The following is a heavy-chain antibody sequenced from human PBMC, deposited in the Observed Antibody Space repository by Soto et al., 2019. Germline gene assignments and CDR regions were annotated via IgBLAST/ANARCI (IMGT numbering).Heavy chain of an antibody. Sequence: GASVKVSCKVSGYTLSGLSMHWVRQAPGKGLEWMGGFDPEDGETIYAQSFQGRVTVTEDTSTDTAYLGLSRLRSDDTAVYYCTSVVVTATDAYAGWGQATMVTVSS. CDR2: FDPEDGET. CDR3: TSVVVTATDAYAG. J-gene: IGHJ3*01. D-gene: IGHD2-21*02. V-gene: IGHV1-24*01. CDR1: GYTLSGLS.